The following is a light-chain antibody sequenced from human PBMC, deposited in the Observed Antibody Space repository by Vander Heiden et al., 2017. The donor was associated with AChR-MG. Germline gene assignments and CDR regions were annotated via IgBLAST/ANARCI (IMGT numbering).Light chain of an antibody. CDR2: STD. Sequence: QTVVTQERPLPVSPGGTDPLPCASNTGAVTSHYYPTWFQQTPGHAHRALIYSTDDRHPRTPVRVPGSRLGGKAALTLSNVEDEDEADYYCLLYYGATSHWLFGGGTKLTVL. V-gene: IGLV7-43*01. CDR1: TGAVTSHYY. CDR3: LLYYGATSHWL. J-gene: IGLJ3*02.